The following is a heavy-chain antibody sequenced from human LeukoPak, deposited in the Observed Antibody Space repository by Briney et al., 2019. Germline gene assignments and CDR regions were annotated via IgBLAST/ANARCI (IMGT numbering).Heavy chain of an antibody. J-gene: IGHJ5*02. CDR2: ILHTGST. D-gene: IGHD3-9*01. CDR3: AGGAFEWLLYRARNWFDP. Sequence: SETLSLTCTVSGGSIISHYWSWIRQPPGKGLEFIGYILHTGSTNYNPSLKSRVTISADTSKNQFSLKLSSVSAADTAVYYCAGGAFEWLLYRARNWFDPWGQGTLVTVSS. CDR1: GGSIISHY. V-gene: IGHV4-59*11.